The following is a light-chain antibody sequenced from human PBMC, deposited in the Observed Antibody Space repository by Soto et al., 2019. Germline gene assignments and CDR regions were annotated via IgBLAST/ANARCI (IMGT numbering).Light chain of an antibody. CDR2: GAS. CDR3: QQYGTSEII. CDR1: QSISSSF. Sequence: EIVLTQSPGILSLSPGEIASLSFGASQSISSSFLAWYQQKPGQAPRLLIYGASSRATGIPDRFSGTGSETDFTLTISRLETEDFAVFYCQQYGTSEIIFGQGTRLEI. J-gene: IGKJ5*01. V-gene: IGKV3-20*01.